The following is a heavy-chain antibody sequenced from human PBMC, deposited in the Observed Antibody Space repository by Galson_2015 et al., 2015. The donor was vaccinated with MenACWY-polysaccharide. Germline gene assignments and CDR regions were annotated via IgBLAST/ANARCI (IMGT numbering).Heavy chain of an antibody. CDR2: IKKDGSEK. CDR3: ARGHLGLGL. D-gene: IGHD7-27*01. CDR1: GLTFSNWC. Sequence: SLRLSCAASGLTFSNWCMTWVRQAPGKGLEWVASIKKDGSEKYYVDSVKGRFTISGDNAKDSLYLQMNSLRAEDTAVYFCARGHLGLGLWGQGTTVTVSS. J-gene: IGHJ6*02. V-gene: IGHV3-7*01.